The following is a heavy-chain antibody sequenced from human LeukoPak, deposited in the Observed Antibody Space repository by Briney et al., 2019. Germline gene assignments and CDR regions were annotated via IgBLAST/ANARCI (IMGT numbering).Heavy chain of an antibody. Sequence: SETLSLTCTVSGVSISSDYWSWIRQPPGKGLEWIGYIYYRGSTNYNPSLKRRTTISVEESKNQFYLKLSSVPAADTAVYYCARLSGYSSGHYYSDYWGEGTLVTVSS. CDR3: ARLSGYSSGHYYSDY. V-gene: IGHV4-59*01. J-gene: IGHJ4*02. CDR2: IYYRGST. CDR1: GVSISSDY. D-gene: IGHD3-22*01.